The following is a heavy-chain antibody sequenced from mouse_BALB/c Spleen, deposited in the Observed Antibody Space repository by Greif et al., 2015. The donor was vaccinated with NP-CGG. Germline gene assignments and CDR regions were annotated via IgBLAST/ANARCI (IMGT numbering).Heavy chain of an antibody. CDR3: ARYYRYPYYAMDY. CDR1: GFNIKDTY. D-gene: IGHD2-14*01. J-gene: IGHJ4*01. CDR2: IDPANGNT. V-gene: IGHV14-3*02. Sequence: EVQLQQSGAELVKPGASVKLSCTASGFNIKDTYMHWVKQRPEQGLEWIGRIDPANGNTKYDPKFQGKATITADTSSNTAYLQLSSLTSEDTAVYYCARYYRYPYYAMDYWGQGTSVPVSS.